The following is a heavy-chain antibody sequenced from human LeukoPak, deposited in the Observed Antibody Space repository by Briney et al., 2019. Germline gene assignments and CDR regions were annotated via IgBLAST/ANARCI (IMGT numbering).Heavy chain of an antibody. CDR1: GFILSDYY. V-gene: IGHV3-11*01. CDR3: TRVEGEQLGLYYFDY. D-gene: IGHD6-6*01. CDR2: SSSSGSTI. J-gene: IGHJ4*02. Sequence: PGGSLRLSCAASGFILSDYYMSWIRQAPGKGLEWVSYSSSSGSTISYADSVKGRFTISRDNAENSLYLQMNSLRAEDTAVYYCTRVEGEQLGLYYFDYWGQGALVTVSS.